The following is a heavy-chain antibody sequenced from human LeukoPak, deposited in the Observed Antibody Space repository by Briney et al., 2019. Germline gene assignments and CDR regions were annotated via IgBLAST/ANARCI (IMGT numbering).Heavy chain of an antibody. CDR2: IKQDGSEK. CDR3: ARARKTKQTNSNYDY. CDR1: GFTFSSYW. Sequence: GGSLRLSCAASGFTFSSYWMSWVRQAPGKGLEWVANIKQDGSEKYYVDSVKGRFTISRDNAKNSLYLQMNSLRAEDTAVYYCARARKTKQTNSNYDYRGQGTLVTVSS. V-gene: IGHV3-7*01. D-gene: IGHD4-11*01. J-gene: IGHJ4*02.